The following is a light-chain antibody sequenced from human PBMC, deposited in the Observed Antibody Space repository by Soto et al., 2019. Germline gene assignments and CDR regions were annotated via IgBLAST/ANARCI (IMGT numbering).Light chain of an antibody. V-gene: IGKV1-5*01. J-gene: IGKJ2*01. CDR1: QSISTW. Sequence: DIQMTQSPSTLSASVGDRVTITCRASQSISTWLAWYQQKPGTAPKLLIYDAFSLESGVPSRFSGSGSGTEFTLTINSLQPDDFATFYCQQYNTYPGTFGQGTNLEIK. CDR3: QQYNTYPGT. CDR2: DAF.